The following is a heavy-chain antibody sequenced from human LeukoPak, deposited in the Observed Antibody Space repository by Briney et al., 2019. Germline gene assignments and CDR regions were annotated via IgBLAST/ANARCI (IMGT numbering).Heavy chain of an antibody. V-gene: IGHV4-4*07. Sequence: PSETLSLTCDVSGDFFRSYWWGWVRQPAGKGLEWIGRIYATGSSNFNPSLKSRLTMSMDTSTHQFSLKLTSVTAADTAVYFCARQGYTARYYFLDFWSQGILVTVFS. D-gene: IGHD1-26*01. CDR3: ARQGYTARYYFLDF. CDR1: GDFFRSYW. J-gene: IGHJ4*02. CDR2: IYATGSS.